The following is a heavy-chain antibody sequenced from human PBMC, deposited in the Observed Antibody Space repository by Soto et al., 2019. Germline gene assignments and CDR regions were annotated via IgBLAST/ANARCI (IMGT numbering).Heavy chain of an antibody. D-gene: IGHD3-22*01. J-gene: IGHJ6*02. Sequence: QVQLVESGGGVVQPGRSLRLSCAASGFTFSSYGMHWVRQAPGKGLEWVAVISYDGSNKYYADSVKGRFTISRDNSKNTLYLQMNSLRAEDTAVYYCAKVAPVPGTDSSGVKHLRRKGGGVDVWGQGTTVTVSS. CDR3: AKVAPVPGTDSSGVKHLRRKGGGVDV. V-gene: IGHV3-30*18. CDR1: GFTFSSYG. CDR2: ISYDGSNK.